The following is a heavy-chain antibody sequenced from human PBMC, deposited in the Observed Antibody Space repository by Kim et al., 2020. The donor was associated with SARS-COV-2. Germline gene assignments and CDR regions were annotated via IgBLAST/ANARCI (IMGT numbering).Heavy chain of an antibody. J-gene: IGHJ6*02. CDR2: TRNKANSYTT. CDR1: GFTFSDHY. Sequence: GGSLRLSCAASGFTFSDHYMDWVRQAPGKGLEWVGRTRNKANSYTTEYAASVKGRFTISRDDSKNSLYLQMNSLKTEDTAVYYCARDRGYGVRGGMDVWGQGTTVTVSS. D-gene: IGHD5-12*01. CDR3: ARDRGYGVRGGMDV. V-gene: IGHV3-72*01.